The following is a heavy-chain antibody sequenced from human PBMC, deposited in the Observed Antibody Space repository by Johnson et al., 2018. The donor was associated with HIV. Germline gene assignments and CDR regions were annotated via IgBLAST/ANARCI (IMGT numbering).Heavy chain of an antibody. J-gene: IGHJ3*02. CDR3: AKDSFVAGTRGAFDI. Sequence: EVQLVESVGDLVQPGGSLRLSCVASGFTFSSYWMSWVRQTPGKGLEWVSAISGSGGSTYYADSVKGRFTISRDNSKNTLYLQMNSLRAEDTAVYYCAKDSFVAGTRGAFDIWGQGTMVTVSS. CDR1: GFTFSSYW. CDR2: ISGSGGST. V-gene: IGHV3-23*04. D-gene: IGHD6-19*01.